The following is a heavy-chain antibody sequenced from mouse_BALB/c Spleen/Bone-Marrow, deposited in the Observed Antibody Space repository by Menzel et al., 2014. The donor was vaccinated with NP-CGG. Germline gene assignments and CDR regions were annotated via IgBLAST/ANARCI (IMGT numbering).Heavy chain of an antibody. D-gene: IGHD1-1*01. CDR3: ARHGYYGSRAMDY. Sequence: EVNVVESGGGLVQPGGSLKLSCAASGFTFSSYTMSWVRQTPEKRLEWAAYISNGGGSTYYPDTVKGRFTISRDNAKNTLYLQMSSLKSEDTAMYYCARHGYYGSRAMDYWGQGTSVTVSS. CDR1: GFTFSSYT. J-gene: IGHJ4*01. CDR2: ISNGGGST. V-gene: IGHV5-12-2*01.